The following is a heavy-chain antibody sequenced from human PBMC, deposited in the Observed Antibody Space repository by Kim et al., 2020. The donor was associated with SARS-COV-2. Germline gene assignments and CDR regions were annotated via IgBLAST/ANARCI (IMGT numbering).Heavy chain of an antibody. D-gene: IGHD2-2*02. Sequence: GGSLRLSCAASGFPFSTRWMHWVRQAPGKGPVWVSRIKGDGTSTTYADSVKGRFTISRDNAENTLFLEMNSLRADDTAVYYCAATANTDYYYGMDVWGQG. CDR2: IKGDGTST. CDR3: AATANTDYYYGMDV. CDR1: GFPFSTRW. J-gene: IGHJ6*02. V-gene: IGHV3-74*03.